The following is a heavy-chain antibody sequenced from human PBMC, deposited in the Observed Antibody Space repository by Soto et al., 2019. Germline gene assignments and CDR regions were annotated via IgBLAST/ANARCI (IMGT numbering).Heavy chain of an antibody. Sequence: QVQLVQSGAEVKKPGSSVKVSCKASGGTFSSYAISWVRQAPGQGLEWMGGIIPIFGTANYAQKFQGRVTITADESTSTAYMELSSLRSEDTAVYYCARRREPQEGGSGSYYGWSFGMDVWGQGTTVTVSS. CDR2: IIPIFGTA. D-gene: IGHD3-10*01. J-gene: IGHJ6*02. V-gene: IGHV1-69*01. CDR3: ARRREPQEGGSGSYYGWSFGMDV. CDR1: GGTFSSYA.